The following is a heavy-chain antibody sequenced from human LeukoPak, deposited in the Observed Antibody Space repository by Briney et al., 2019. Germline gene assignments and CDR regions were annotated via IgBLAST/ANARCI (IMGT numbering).Heavy chain of an antibody. CDR3: ARESGGNTPYYFDY. J-gene: IGHJ4*02. V-gene: IGHV3-30*04. CDR1: GFTFSTYA. Sequence: GRSLRLSCAAFGFTFSTYALHWVRQAPGKGLEWVAVISYDDGSNKYYADSVKGRFTISRDNSKNTLYLQMNSLRTGDTAVYYCARESGGNTPYYFDYWGQGTLVTVSS. D-gene: IGHD2-2*02. CDR2: ISYDDGSNK.